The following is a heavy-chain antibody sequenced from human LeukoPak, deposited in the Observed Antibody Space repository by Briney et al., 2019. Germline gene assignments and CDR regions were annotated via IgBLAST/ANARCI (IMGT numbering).Heavy chain of an antibody. CDR2: IYYSGST. J-gene: IGHJ5*02. Sequence: SETLSLTCTVSGGSISSYYWSWIRQPPGKGLEWIGYIYYSGSTNYNPSLKSRVTISVDTSKNQFSLKLSSVTAADTAVYYCARHMITYGANLNWFDPWGQGTLVTVSS. CDR3: ARHMITYGANLNWFDP. D-gene: IGHD3-16*01. CDR1: GGSISSYY. V-gene: IGHV4-59*08.